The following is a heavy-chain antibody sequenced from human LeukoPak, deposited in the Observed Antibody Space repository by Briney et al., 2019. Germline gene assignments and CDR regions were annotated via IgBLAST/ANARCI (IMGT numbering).Heavy chain of an antibody. J-gene: IGHJ4*02. D-gene: IGHD5-18*01. CDR3: ARGIGYSYGGVRRLWRYYFDY. CDR2: MNPNSGNT. CDR1: GYTFTSYD. Sequence: ASVKVSCKASGYTFTSYDINWVRQATGQGREWMGWMNPNSGNTGYAQKFQGRVTITRNTSISTAYMELSSLRSEDTAVYYCARGIGYSYGGVRRLWRYYFDYWGQGTLVTVSS. V-gene: IGHV1-8*03.